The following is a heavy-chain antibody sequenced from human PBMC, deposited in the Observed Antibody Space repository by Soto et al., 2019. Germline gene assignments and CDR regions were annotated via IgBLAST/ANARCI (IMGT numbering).Heavy chain of an antibody. J-gene: IGHJ4*02. CDR1: GFSLSTSGVG. V-gene: IGHV2-5*02. CDR3: AHRRRGSYFDC. Sequence: QITLKESGPTLVKPTQTLTLTCTFSGFSLSTSGVGVGWIRQPPGKALEWLALIYWDDDKRYSPSLKSRLTITSDTSKHQVVLTMTNIDPVDTATYYCAHRRRGSYFDCWGQGTLVTVSS. CDR2: IYWDDDK. D-gene: IGHD3-16*01.